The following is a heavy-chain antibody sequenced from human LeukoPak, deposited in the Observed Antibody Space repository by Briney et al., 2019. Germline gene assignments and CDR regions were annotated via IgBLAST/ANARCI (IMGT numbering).Heavy chain of an antibody. CDR3: ARDRTTVTTSGAGGFDI. CDR2: ISYDGSNK. V-gene: IGHV3-30-3*01. CDR1: GFTFSSYA. Sequence: GGSLRLSCAASGFTFSSYAMHWVRQAPGKGLEWVAVISYDGSNKYYADSVKGRFTISRDNSKNTLYLQMNSLRAEDTAVYYCARDRTTVTTSGAGGFDIWGQGTMVTVSS. D-gene: IGHD4-11*01. J-gene: IGHJ3*02.